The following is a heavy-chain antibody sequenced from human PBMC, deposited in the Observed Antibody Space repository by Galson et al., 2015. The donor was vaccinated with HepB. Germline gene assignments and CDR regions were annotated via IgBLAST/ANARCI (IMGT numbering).Heavy chain of an antibody. Sequence: SLRLSCAASGFTFSSYAMHWVRQAPGKGLEWVAVISYDGSNKYYADSVKGRFTISRDNSKNTLYLQMNSLRAEDTAVYYCARAVAGLGDAFDIWGQGTMVTVSS. CDR3: ARAVAGLGDAFDI. J-gene: IGHJ3*02. V-gene: IGHV3-30-3*01. CDR2: ISYDGSNK. CDR1: GFTFSSYA. D-gene: IGHD6-19*01.